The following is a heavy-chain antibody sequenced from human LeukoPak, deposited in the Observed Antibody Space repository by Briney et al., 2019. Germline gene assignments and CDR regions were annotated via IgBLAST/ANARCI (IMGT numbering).Heavy chain of an antibody. V-gene: IGHV1-8*01. CDR3: AWYIPGAGFDI. CDR1: GYSFANFD. CDR2: IKPEYT. D-gene: IGHD1-1*01. J-gene: IGHJ3*02. Sequence: ASEKVSCKTSGYSFANFDINWVRQATGQGLEWVGFIKPEYTGYARRFQGRVTMTMNTSMRTAYMELSSLRSEDTAVYYCAWYIPGAGFDIWGQGTMVTVSS.